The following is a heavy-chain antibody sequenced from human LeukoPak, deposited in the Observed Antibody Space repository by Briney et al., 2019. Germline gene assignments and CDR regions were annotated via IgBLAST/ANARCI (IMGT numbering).Heavy chain of an antibody. V-gene: IGHV3-21*01. CDR1: GFTFSSYS. J-gene: IGHJ3*01. D-gene: IGHD6-13*01. CDR3: ARDFAAAAAT. CDR2: ISSSSSYI. Sequence: GGSLRLSCAASGFTFSSYSMYWVRQAPGKGLEWVSSISSSSSYIYYADSVKGRFTISRDNAKNSLYLQMNSLRAEDTAVYYCARDFAAAAATWGQGTMVTVSS.